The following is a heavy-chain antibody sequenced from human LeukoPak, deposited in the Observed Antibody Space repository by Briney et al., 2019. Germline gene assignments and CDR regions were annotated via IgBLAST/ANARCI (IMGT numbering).Heavy chain of an antibody. CDR2: ISGSGGGT. CDR1: GFIFSSYA. Sequence: GGSLRLSCAASGFIFSSYAMNWVRQAPGKGLEWVSAISGSGGGTYYADSVKGRFTISRDKSKNTLYLQMSSLGAEDTAVYFCAKGASYSGYDPFDYWGQGTLVTVSS. V-gene: IGHV3-23*01. J-gene: IGHJ4*02. D-gene: IGHD5-12*01. CDR3: AKGASYSGYDPFDY.